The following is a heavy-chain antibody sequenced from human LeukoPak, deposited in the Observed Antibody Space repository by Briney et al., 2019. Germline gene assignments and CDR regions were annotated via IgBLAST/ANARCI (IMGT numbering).Heavy chain of an antibody. Sequence: SETLSLTCTVSGGSISSSRDYWAWLRQPPGKGLEWIANIYYSGSTYYSPSLKSRVTISVDTSKNQFSLKLSSVTAADTAVYYCARSLTTVTTAIDYWGQGTLVTVSS. V-gene: IGHV4-39*07. CDR2: IYYSGST. CDR1: GGSISSSRDY. J-gene: IGHJ4*02. D-gene: IGHD4-17*01. CDR3: ARSLTTVTTAIDY.